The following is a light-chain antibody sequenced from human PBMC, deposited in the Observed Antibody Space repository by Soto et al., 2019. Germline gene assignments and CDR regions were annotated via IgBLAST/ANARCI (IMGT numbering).Light chain of an antibody. CDR1: SSNIGAGYD. V-gene: IGLV1-40*01. J-gene: IGLJ2*01. Sequence: QSVLTQPPSVSGAPGQRVTISCTGSSSNIGAGYDVHWYQQLPGTAPKLLIYGNNNRPSGVPDRFSGSRSGTSASLAITGLQADDEADDYCQSYDSSLSSYVVFGGGTKLTVL. CDR2: GNN. CDR3: QSYDSSLSSYVV.